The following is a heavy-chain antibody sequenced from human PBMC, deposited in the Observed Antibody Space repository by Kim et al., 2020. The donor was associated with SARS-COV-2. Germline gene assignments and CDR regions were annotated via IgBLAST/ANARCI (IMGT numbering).Heavy chain of an antibody. V-gene: IGHV3-74*01. CDR3: ARGPLGYFSG. CDR1: GFTFSSYW. CDR2: IVGDGSIT. Sequence: GGSLRLSCAASGFTFSSYWMHWVRQAPGKGLVWVSRIVGDGSITTYADSVRGRFTISRDNAKNTVDLQMNSLRAEDTAVYYCARGPLGYFSGWGQGTLVTVSS. D-gene: IGHD2-15*01. J-gene: IGHJ4*02.